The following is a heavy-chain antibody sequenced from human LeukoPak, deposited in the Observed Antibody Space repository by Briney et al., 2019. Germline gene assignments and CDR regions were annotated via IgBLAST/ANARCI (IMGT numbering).Heavy chain of an antibody. CDR2: ISGSGGAT. J-gene: IGHJ4*02. CDR3: AKETYGDYWGVDY. V-gene: IGHV3-23*01. Sequence: GGSLRLSCAASGFTFNSYGMSWVRQAPGKGLEWVSGISGSGGATYYADSVKGRFTISRDNSKNTLYLQMNSLRAEDTAVYYCAKETYGDYWGVDYWGQGTLVTVSS. CDR1: GFTFNSYG. D-gene: IGHD4-17*01.